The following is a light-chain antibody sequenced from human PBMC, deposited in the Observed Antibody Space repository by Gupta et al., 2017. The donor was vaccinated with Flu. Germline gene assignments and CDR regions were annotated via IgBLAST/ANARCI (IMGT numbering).Light chain of an antibody. CDR1: QSMSSY. CDR2: AAS. J-gene: IGKJ1*01. Sequence: PSSLSASGGERVPVTCRASQSMSSYLKWYQQKPGKAPRLLSNAASSLQSGVPARFSGSGSGTEFTLTINSLKPEDFATYYCQQSYRRPQTFGQGPKVEMK. V-gene: IGKV1-39*01. CDR3: QQSYRRPQT.